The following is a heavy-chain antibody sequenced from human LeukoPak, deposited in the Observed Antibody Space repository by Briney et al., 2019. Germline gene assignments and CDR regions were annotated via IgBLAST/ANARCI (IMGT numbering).Heavy chain of an antibody. Sequence: PSETLSLTCAVYGGSFSGYYWSWIRQPPGKGLEWIGEINHSGSTNYNPSLKSRVTISVDTSKNQFSLKLSSVTAADTAVYYCARGLPPSYFITMISYLDYWGQGTLVTVSS. D-gene: IGHD3-22*01. CDR2: INHSGST. V-gene: IGHV4-34*01. CDR1: GGSFSGYY. CDR3: ARGLPPSYFITMISYLDY. J-gene: IGHJ4*02.